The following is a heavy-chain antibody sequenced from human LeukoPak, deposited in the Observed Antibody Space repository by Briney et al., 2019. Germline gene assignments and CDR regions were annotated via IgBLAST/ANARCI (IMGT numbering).Heavy chain of an antibody. J-gene: IGHJ4*02. CDR3: ARVSSTHYFDY. Sequence: SETLSLTCTASGGSISSSSYYWGWIRQPPGKGLEWIGSIYYSGSTYYNPSLKSRVTISVDTSKNQFSLKLSSVTAADTAVYYCARVSSTHYFDYWGQGTLVTVSS. D-gene: IGHD2/OR15-2a*01. V-gene: IGHV4-39*07. CDR2: IYYSGST. CDR1: GGSISSSSYY.